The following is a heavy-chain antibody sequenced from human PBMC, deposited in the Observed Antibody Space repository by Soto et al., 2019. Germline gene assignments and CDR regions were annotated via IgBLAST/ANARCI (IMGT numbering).Heavy chain of an antibody. Sequence: QVQLQESGPGLVKPSETLSLTCTVSGGSISSYYWSWIRQPPGKGLEWIGYIYYSGSTNYNPSLKSRVTISVDTSKNQFSLKLSSVTAADTAVYYCARDLFGGLWFGELPYYYAMDVWGQGTTVTVSS. D-gene: IGHD3-10*01. J-gene: IGHJ6*02. CDR1: GGSISSYY. CDR3: ARDLFGGLWFGELPYYYAMDV. V-gene: IGHV4-59*01. CDR2: IYYSGST.